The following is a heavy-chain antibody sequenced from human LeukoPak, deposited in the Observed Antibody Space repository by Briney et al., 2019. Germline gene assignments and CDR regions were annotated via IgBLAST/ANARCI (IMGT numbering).Heavy chain of an antibody. J-gene: IGHJ4*02. CDR3: ARVVFFQFDY. Sequence: QSGGSLRLSCAASGFTFRKYWMAWVRQAPGQGLEWVATIAANGYDKDYEDSLKGRFTISRDNAKNSLSLQIDNLRAEDTALYYCARVVFFQFDYWGQGALVTVSS. CDR2: IAANGYDK. CDR1: GFTFRKYW. V-gene: IGHV3-7*03.